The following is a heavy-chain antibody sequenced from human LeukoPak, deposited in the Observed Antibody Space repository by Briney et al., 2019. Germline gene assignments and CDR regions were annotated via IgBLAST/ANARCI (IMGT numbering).Heavy chain of an antibody. CDR3: ARSQYSYVRWFDP. J-gene: IGHJ5*02. Sequence: XTVSSGSISXYXXXXIXQPPGXXXXXIGCIYYSGSTNYNPSLKSRVTISVDTSKNQFSLKLRSVTAADTAVYYCARSQYSYVRWFDPWGQGTLVTVSS. CDR2: IYYSGST. CDR1: SGSISXYX. D-gene: IGHD5-18*01. V-gene: IGHV4-59*01.